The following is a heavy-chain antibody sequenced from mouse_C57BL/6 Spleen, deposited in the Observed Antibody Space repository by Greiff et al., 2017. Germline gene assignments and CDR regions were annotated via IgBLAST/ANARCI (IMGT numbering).Heavy chain of an antibody. V-gene: IGHV1-55*01. CDR3: ARGGYGYAFAY. Sequence: QVQLQQSGAELVKPGASVQMSCKASGYTFTSYWITWVKQRPGQGLEWIGDIYPGSGSTNYNEKFKSKATLTVDTSSSTAYMQLSSLTSEDSAVYYCARGGYGYAFAYWGQGTLVTVSA. CDR1: GYTFTSYW. D-gene: IGHD2-2*01. J-gene: IGHJ3*01. CDR2: IYPGSGST.